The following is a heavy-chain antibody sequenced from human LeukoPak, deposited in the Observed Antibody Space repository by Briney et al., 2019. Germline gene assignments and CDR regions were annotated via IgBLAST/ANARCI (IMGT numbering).Heavy chain of an antibody. J-gene: IGHJ4*02. CDR3: VSPRGFSYGYFDY. Sequence: SETLSLTCTVSGGSISSSSVYWGWIRQPPGKGLEWNGSIYYSKNTYYNPSLKSRVTISADTSKNQFSLTLGSVSATDTAVYYCVSPRGFSYGYFDYWGQGTLVTVSS. D-gene: IGHD5-18*01. V-gene: IGHV4-39*01. CDR1: GGSISSSSVY. CDR2: IYYSKNT.